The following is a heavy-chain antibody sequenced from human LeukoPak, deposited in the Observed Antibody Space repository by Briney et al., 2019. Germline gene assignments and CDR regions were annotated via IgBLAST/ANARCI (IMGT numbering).Heavy chain of an antibody. CDR3: TRRGPEMGDY. CDR1: GYTFTKYA. CDR2: ISTYDGNT. J-gene: IGHJ4*02. V-gene: IGHV1-18*01. D-gene: IGHD1-14*01. Sequence: ASAKVSCKASGYTFTKYAMNWVRQAPGQGLGWMGWISTYDGNTNYAQKFQGTVTLTTDTSTTTGYMELRSLRSDDTAVYYCTRRGPEMGDYWGQGTLVTVSS.